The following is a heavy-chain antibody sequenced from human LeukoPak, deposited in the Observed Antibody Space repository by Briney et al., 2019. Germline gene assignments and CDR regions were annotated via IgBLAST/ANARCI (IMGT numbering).Heavy chain of an antibody. CDR3: ARARIDSGDYYFDY. J-gene: IGHJ4*02. D-gene: IGHD4-17*01. Sequence: GASVKVSCKASGYTFTTYGITWVRQAPGQGLEWMGWIDTYSGNTNYAQKVQGRVTMTTDTSTSTAYMELRSLRSEDTAVYYCARARIDSGDYYFDYWGQGTLVTVSS. CDR2: IDTYSGNT. V-gene: IGHV1-18*01. CDR1: GYTFTTYG.